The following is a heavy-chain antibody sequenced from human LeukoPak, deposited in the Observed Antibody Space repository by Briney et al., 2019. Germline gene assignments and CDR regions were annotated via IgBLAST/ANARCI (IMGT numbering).Heavy chain of an antibody. Sequence: EVSVKVSCKASGYTFINYGVTWVRQAPGQGLEWMGWISAHNGNTNYPQKLQGRVTMTTDTSTSTAYMELRSLRSDDTAVYYCARKYSGMDVWGQGTTVTVSS. J-gene: IGHJ6*02. D-gene: IGHD1-26*01. CDR2: ISAHNGNT. CDR3: ARKYSGMDV. V-gene: IGHV1-18*01. CDR1: GYTFINYG.